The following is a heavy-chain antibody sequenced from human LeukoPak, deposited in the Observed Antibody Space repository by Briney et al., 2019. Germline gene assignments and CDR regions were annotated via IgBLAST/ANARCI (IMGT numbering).Heavy chain of an antibody. J-gene: IGHJ4*02. Sequence: SQTLSLTCTVSGGSISSGSYYWGWIRQPPGKGLEWIGSIYYSGSTYYNPSLKSRVTISVDTSKNQFSLKLSSVTAADTAVYYCARDLVVGLAAAGTYFDYWGQGTLVTVSS. CDR3: ARDLVVGLAAAGTYFDY. V-gene: IGHV4-39*07. CDR1: GGSISSGSYY. D-gene: IGHD6-13*01. CDR2: IYYSGST.